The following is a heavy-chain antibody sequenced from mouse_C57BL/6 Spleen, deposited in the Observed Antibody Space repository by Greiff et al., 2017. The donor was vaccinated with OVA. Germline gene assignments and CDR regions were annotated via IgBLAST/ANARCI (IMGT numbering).Heavy chain of an antibody. CDR1: GYSITSGYY. D-gene: IGHD1-1*01. V-gene: IGHV3-6*01. J-gene: IGHJ2*01. CDR3: ARELITTVVAFDY. Sequence: EVKLKESGPGLVKPSQSLSLTCSVTGYSITSGYYWNWIRQFPGNKLEWMGYISYDGSNNYNPSLKNRISITRDTSKNQFFLKLNSVTTEDTATYYCARELITTVVAFDYWGQGTTLTVSS. CDR2: ISYDGSN.